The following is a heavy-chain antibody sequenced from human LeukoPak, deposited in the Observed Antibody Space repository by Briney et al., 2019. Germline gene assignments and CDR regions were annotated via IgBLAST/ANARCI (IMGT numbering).Heavy chain of an antibody. Sequence: ASVKVSCKVSGYTLTELSMHWVRQAPGRGLEWMGGFDPEDGETIYAQKFQGRVTMTEDTSTDTAYMELSSLRSEDTAVYYCATAVGIAAAGSGWFDPWGQGTLVTVPS. D-gene: IGHD6-13*01. J-gene: IGHJ5*02. CDR3: ATAVGIAAAGSGWFDP. CDR1: GYTLTELS. CDR2: FDPEDGET. V-gene: IGHV1-24*01.